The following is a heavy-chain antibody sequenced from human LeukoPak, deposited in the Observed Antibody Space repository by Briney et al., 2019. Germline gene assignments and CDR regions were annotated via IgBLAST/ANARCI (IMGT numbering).Heavy chain of an antibody. D-gene: IGHD2-2*01. Sequence: SQTLSLTCAISGDTVSSNNAAWNWIRQSPSRGLEWLGKTYYSSKGFNDYEVSVKSRITINPDTSKNQFSLQLNSVTPEDTAVYYCARAAAAKGAFDYWGQGTLVTVSS. J-gene: IGHJ4*02. CDR1: GDTVSSNNAA. V-gene: IGHV6-1*01. CDR2: TYYSSKGFN. CDR3: ARAAAAKGAFDY.